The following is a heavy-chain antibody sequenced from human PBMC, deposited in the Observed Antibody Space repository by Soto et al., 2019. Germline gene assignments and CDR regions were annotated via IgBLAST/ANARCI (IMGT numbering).Heavy chain of an antibody. CDR1: GGSINSDTDY. CDR2: IYHSGST. V-gene: IGHV4-39*01. CDR3: ARRLEEYGNYWFDP. D-gene: IGHD4-17*01. J-gene: IGHJ5*02. Sequence: QLQLQESGPGLVKPSETSSLTCTVSGGSINSDTDYWAWIRQPPGKALEWIGRIYHSGSTYQNPSLKSRITMSVDKSKNQFSLRLTSVTAADTAVYYCARRLEEYGNYWFDPWGQGILVTVSS.